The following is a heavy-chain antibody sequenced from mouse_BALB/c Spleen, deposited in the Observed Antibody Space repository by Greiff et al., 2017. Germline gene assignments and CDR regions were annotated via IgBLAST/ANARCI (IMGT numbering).Heavy chain of an antibody. V-gene: IGHV5-6-2*01. D-gene: IGHD1-2*01. CDR1: GFTFSSYY. J-gene: IGHJ4*01. Sequence: EVNLVESGGGLVKLGGSLKLSCAASGFTFSSYYMSWVRQTPEKRLELVAAINSNGGSTYYPDTVKGRFTISRDNAKNTLYLQMSSLKSEDTALYYCARPGYNYAMDYWGQGTSVTVSS. CDR2: INSNGGST. CDR3: ARPGYNYAMDY.